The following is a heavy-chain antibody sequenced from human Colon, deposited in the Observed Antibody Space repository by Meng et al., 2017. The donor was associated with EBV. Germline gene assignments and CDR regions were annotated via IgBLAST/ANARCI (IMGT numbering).Heavy chain of an antibody. CDR2: INSNWNT. J-gene: IGHJ4*02. CDR1: GDSVSDTNHF. CDR3: VRVRGDFDY. Sequence: QLQGSGPGLVKHSETLSLTCIVSGDSVSDTNHFWGWVRQAPGKGLEWVGSINSNWNTYSNPSLTSRVTMSLDTSKNQFSLKLSSVTAADTAVYYCVRVRGDFDYWGQGTLVTVSS. D-gene: IGHD3-16*01. V-gene: IGHV4-39*07.